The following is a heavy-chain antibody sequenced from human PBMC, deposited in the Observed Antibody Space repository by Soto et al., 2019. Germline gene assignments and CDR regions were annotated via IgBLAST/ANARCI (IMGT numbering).Heavy chain of an antibody. D-gene: IGHD6-13*01. J-gene: IGHJ3*02. CDR1: GFTFSGYS. CDR3: ARDRVAAAVHSAFDI. CDR2: ISSSRSYI. V-gene: IGHV3-21*01. Sequence: GGSVRPSGQASGFTFSGYSMNWVRQAPGRGLEWVTSISSSRSYIYYADSVKGRFTITRDNAKNSLYLQMNSLRAEDTSVYYCARDRVAAAVHSAFDIWGQGTMVTVSS.